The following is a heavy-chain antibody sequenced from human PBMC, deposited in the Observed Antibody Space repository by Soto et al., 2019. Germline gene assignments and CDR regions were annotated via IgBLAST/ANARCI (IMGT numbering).Heavy chain of an antibody. D-gene: IGHD3-22*01. CDR1: GFTFSSYA. V-gene: IGHV3-23*01. Sequence: PGGSLRLSCAASGFTFSSYAMSWVRQAPGKGLEWVSAISGSGGSTYYADSVKGRFTISRDNSKNTLYLQMNSLRAEDTAVYYCAKASSYYYDSSGHQDYWGQGTLVTVSS. CDR2: ISGSGGST. CDR3: AKASSYYYDSSGHQDY. J-gene: IGHJ4*02.